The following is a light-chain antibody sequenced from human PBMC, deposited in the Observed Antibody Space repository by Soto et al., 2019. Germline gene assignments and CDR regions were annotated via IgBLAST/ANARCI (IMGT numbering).Light chain of an antibody. Sequence: QSALTQPASVSGSPGQSITISWTGTSSDVGGYNYVSWYQQHPGRAPKVMIYEVSNRPSGVSNRFSGSKSGNTASLTISGLQAEDEADYYCSSYTSSSTLVFGGGTKLTVL. CDR3: SSYTSSSTLV. J-gene: IGLJ3*02. V-gene: IGLV2-14*01. CDR2: EVS. CDR1: SSDVGGYNY.